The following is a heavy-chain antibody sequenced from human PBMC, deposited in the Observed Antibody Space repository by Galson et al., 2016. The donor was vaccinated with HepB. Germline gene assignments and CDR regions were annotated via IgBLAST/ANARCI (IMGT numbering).Heavy chain of an antibody. CDR1: GFTFSSSA. CDR3: ARGGSYLGPFDY. CDR2: ISYDGSSK. V-gene: IGHV3-30-3*01. D-gene: IGHD1-26*01. J-gene: IGHJ4*02. Sequence: SLRLSCAASGFTFSSSAMHWVRQAPGKGLEWVAIISYDGSSKYYADSVKGRFTISRDNSKNTLYLQMHSLRVEDTAVYYCARGGSYLGPFDYWGQGTLVTVSS.